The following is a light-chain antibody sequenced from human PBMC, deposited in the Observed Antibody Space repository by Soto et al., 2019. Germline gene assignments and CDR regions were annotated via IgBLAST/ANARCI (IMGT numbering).Light chain of an antibody. V-gene: IGKV3-20*01. CDR2: GAS. J-gene: IGKJ4*01. CDR3: QQDGSSPPLT. CDR1: QSVGSNS. Sequence: EFVLTQSPGTLSLSPGERATLSCRASQSVGSNSLAWYQQKPGQAPRILIYGASTRATGIPDRFSGSGSGTDFPLTISRLEPEDCAVYYCQQDGSSPPLTFGGGTKVEIK.